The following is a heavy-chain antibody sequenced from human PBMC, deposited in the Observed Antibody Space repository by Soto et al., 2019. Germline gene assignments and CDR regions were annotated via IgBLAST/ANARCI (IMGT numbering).Heavy chain of an antibody. CDR3: ATPRGPLRMTYYYDSSGYSDAFDI. J-gene: IGHJ3*02. CDR2: INAGNGNT. Sequence: GASVKVSCKASGYTFTSYAMHWVRQAPGQRLEWKGWINAGNGNTKYSQKFQGRVTITRDTSASTAYMELSSLRSEDTAVYYCATPRGPLRMTYYYDSSGYSDAFDIWGQGTMVTVSS. CDR1: GYTFTSYA. D-gene: IGHD3-22*01. V-gene: IGHV1-3*01.